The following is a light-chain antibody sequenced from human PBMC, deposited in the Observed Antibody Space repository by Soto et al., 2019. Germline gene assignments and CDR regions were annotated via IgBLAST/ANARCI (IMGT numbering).Light chain of an antibody. J-gene: IGLJ1*01. CDR2: KVS. V-gene: IGLV2-14*01. CDR1: SSDVGGYNY. Sequence: QSVLTQPASVSGSPGQSITISFTGTSSDVGGYNYVSWYQQYPGRVPKLLIYKVSTRPSGVSNRFSGSKSGNTASLTISGLQAEDEADYFCTSPTPGSLYVFGTGTKLTVL. CDR3: TSPTPGSLYV.